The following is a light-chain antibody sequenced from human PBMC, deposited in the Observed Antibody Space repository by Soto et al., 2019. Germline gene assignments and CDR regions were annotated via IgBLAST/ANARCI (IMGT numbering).Light chain of an antibody. Sequence: QSALTQPASVSGSPGQSITISCTGTSSDVGGYNYGSWYQHHPGKAPKLMIYEVSNRPSGVSNRFSGSKSGNTASLTISGLQAEDDADYYCSSYTGSSTPVFGGGTMVTVL. CDR2: EVS. CDR1: SSDVGGYNY. V-gene: IGLV2-14*01. J-gene: IGLJ3*02. CDR3: SSYTGSSTPV.